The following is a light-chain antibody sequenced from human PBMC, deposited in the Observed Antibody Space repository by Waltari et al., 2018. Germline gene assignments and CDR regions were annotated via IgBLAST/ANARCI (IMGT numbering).Light chain of an antibody. V-gene: IGKV3-20*01. CDR1: QTISGSW. J-gene: IGKJ4*01. CDR2: GAS. Sequence: EIVLTQSPGSLSLSPGERATLPGRASQTISGSWLTWYQQKPGQAPRLLIYGASSRATAIPDRFSGSGSGTDFTLTISRLEPEDFAVYYCQQYDGSSVTFGGGTKVEIK. CDR3: QQYDGSSVT.